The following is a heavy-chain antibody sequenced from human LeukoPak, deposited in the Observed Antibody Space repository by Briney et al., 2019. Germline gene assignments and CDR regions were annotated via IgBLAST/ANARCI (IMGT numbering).Heavy chain of an antibody. CDR3: ARLGGPEDS. V-gene: IGHV4-59*01. CDR1: GGSISNYY. D-gene: IGHD6-25*01. Sequence: KSSETLSLTCTVSGGSISNYYWSWIRQPPGKGLEWIAYTYYSGSTNYNPSLKSRVTISIDTSKSQFFLKLTSVTAADTAVYYYARLGGPEDSWGQGTLVTVSS. CDR2: TYYSGST. J-gene: IGHJ4*02.